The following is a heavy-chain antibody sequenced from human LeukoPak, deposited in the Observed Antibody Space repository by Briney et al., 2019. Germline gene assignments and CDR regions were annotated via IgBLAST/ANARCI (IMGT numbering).Heavy chain of an antibody. D-gene: IGHD3-9*01. J-gene: IGHJ3*02. CDR3: ARDCAYYDILTGYRGDDAFDI. CDR2: ISAYNGNT. Sequence: ASVKVSCKASGYTFTSYGISWVRQAPGQGLEWMGWISAYNGNTNYAQKLQGRVTMTTDTSTSTAYMELRSLRSDDTAVYYCARDCAYYDILTGYRGDDAFDIWGQGTMVTVSS. V-gene: IGHV1-18*01. CDR1: GYTFTSYG.